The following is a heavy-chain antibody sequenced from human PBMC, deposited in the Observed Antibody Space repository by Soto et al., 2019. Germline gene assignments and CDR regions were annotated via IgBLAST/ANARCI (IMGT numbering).Heavy chain of an antibody. CDR1: GFTFSSYA. Sequence: GSQRLSCAASGFTFSSYAMSWVRQAPGKGLEWVSAISGSGGSTYYADSVKGRFTISRDNSKNTLYLQMNSLRAEDTAVYYCPVAGDAEYFQHWGQGTLVTVSS. J-gene: IGHJ1*01. CDR2: ISGSGGST. D-gene: IGHD6-19*01. V-gene: IGHV3-23*01. CDR3: PVAGDAEYFQH.